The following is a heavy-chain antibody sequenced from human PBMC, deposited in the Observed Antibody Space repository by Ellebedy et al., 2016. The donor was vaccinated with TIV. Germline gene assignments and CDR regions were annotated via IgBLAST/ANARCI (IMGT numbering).Heavy chain of an antibody. CDR3: ARLRVAKVRGVPYFDA. J-gene: IGHJ4*02. V-gene: IGHV4-39*01. Sequence: SETLSLTCSVSGDSISSNDHCGGWVRQPPGRGLEWIGTICYGGNTYYTPSLKSRITISIDTSKNQFSLRLSSVTAADTALYRCARLRVAKVRGVPYFDAWGQGKLVTVSS. CDR2: ICYGGNT. CDR1: GDSISSNDHC. D-gene: IGHD3-10*01.